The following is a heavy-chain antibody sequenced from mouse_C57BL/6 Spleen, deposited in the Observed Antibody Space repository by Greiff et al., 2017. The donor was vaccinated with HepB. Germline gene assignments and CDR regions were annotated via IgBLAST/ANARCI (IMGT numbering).Heavy chain of an antibody. Sequence: VKLQESGAELVRPGASVKLSCKASGYTFTDYYINWVKQRPGQGLEWIARIYPGSGNTYYNEKFKGKATLTAEKSSSTAYMQLSSLTSEDSAVYFCARSGSNYPYYAMDYWGQGTSVTVSS. CDR3: ARSGSNYPYYAMDY. CDR2: IYPGSGNT. J-gene: IGHJ4*01. CDR1: GYTFTDYY. D-gene: IGHD2-5*01. V-gene: IGHV1-76*01.